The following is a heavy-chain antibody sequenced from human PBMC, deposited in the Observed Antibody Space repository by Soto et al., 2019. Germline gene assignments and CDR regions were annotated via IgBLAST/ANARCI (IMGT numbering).Heavy chain of an antibody. CDR3: AEAYSGSYTNWFDP. Sequence: SETLSLTCAVSGGSISSGGYSWSWIRQPPGKGLEWIGYIYHSGSTYYNPSLKSRVTISVDRSKNQFSLKLSSVTAADTAVYYCAEAYSGSYTNWFDPWGQGTLVTVSS. CDR1: GGSISSGGYS. CDR2: IYHSGST. D-gene: IGHD1-26*01. V-gene: IGHV4-30-2*01. J-gene: IGHJ5*02.